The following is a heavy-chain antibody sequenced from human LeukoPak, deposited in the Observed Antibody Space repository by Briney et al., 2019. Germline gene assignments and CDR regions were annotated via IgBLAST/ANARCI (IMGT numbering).Heavy chain of an antibody. CDR1: GGSFRGYY. CDR2: INHSGST. CDR3: ARSGYSYGFPY. D-gene: IGHD5-18*01. J-gene: IGHJ4*02. V-gene: IGHV4-34*01. Sequence: SETLSLTCAVYGGSFRGYYWSWIRQPPGKGLEWIGEINHSGSTNYNPSLKSRVTISVDTSKNQISLRLSSVTAADTAVYYCARSGYSYGFPYWGQGTLVTVSS.